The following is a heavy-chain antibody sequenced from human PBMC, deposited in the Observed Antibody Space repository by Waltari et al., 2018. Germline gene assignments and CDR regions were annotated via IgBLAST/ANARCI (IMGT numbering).Heavy chain of an antibody. CDR2: INHNGNR. V-gene: IGHV4-34*02. D-gene: IGHD3-10*01. Sequence: QVQLQQWGAGQLQPSETLSLTCAVYGGSFSGYYWGWIRQPHGKGLEWIGEINHNGNRNYNPSLRSRITMLVDTSRSQFSLKVNSVTAADTAVYYCARNLLRSYDLVDYWGQGTLATVSS. J-gene: IGHJ4*02. CDR1: GGSFSGYY. CDR3: ARNLLRSYDLVDY.